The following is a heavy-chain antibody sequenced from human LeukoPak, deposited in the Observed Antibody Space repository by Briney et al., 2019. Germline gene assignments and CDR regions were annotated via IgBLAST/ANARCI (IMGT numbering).Heavy chain of an antibody. CDR3: ARSGSSTSCPRDY. V-gene: IGHV1-46*01. J-gene: IGHJ4*02. CDR1: GYTFTKYY. CDR2: INPSGSNT. D-gene: IGHD2-2*01. Sequence: ASVKVSCKASGYTFTKYYMHWVRQAPGQGLEWMGIINPSGSNTSYAQKFQGRVTMTRDTSTSTVYMELSSLRSEDTAVYYCARSGSSTSCPRDYWGQGTLVTVAS.